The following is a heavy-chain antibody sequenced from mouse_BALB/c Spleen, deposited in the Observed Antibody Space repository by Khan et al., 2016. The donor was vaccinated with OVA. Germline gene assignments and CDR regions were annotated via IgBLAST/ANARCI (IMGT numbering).Heavy chain of an antibody. CDR3: ARTARIKY. CDR2: ISYSGST. J-gene: IGHJ2*01. V-gene: IGHV3-2*02. Sequence: VQLKQSGPGLVKPSQSLSLTCTVTGYSITSGYGWNWIRQFPGNKLEWMGYISYSGSTNYNPSLKSRISITRDTSKNQFFLPLNSVTTEDTATYDCARTARIKYWGQGTTLTVSS. D-gene: IGHD1-2*01. CDR1: GYSITSGYG.